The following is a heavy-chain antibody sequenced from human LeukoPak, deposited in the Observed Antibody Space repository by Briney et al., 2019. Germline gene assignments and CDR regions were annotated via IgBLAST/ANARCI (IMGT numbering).Heavy chain of an antibody. CDR3: VKGTAAYCTGLICYEFDS. CDR1: GFTFSSYA. Sequence: GRSLRLSCAASGFTFSSYAMHWVRQAPGKGLEWVAVISYDGSNKYYADSVKGRFTISRDNSKNTLHLQMNSLRVDDTALYYCVKGTAAYCTGLICYEFDSWGQGTLVTVSS. V-gene: IGHV3-30*04. J-gene: IGHJ4*02. CDR2: ISYDGSNK. D-gene: IGHD2-8*02.